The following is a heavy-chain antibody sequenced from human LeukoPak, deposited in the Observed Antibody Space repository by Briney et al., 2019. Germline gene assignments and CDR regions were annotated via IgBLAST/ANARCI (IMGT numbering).Heavy chain of an antibody. V-gene: IGHV1-46*01. D-gene: IGHD6-19*01. CDR1: GYTFTSYY. CDR2: INPSGGST. CDR3: ARDLGYSSGWSVFDY. J-gene: IGHJ4*02. Sequence: AASVKVSCTASGYTFTSYYMHWVRQAPGQGLEWMGIINPSGGSTSYAQKFQGRVTMTRDTSTSTVYMELSSLRPEDTAVYYCARDLGYSSGWSVFDYWGQGTLVTVSS.